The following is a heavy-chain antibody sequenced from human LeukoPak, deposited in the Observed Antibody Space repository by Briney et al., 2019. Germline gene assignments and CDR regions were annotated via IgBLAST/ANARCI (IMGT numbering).Heavy chain of an antibody. CDR3: ARTRGYSYGYVGALDY. Sequence: GRSLRLSCAASGFTFSSYGMHWVRQAPGKGLEWVAVISYDGRSKNYADSVKGRFTISRDNSRNTLYLQMNSLRAEDTAVYYCARTRGYSYGYVGALDYWGQGTLVTVSS. D-gene: IGHD5-18*01. J-gene: IGHJ4*02. CDR2: ISYDGRSK. CDR1: GFTFSSYG. V-gene: IGHV3-30*03.